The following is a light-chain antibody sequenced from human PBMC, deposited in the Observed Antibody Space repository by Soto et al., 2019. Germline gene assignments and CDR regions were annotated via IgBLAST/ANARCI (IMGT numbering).Light chain of an antibody. CDR2: DAS. CDR1: QSVSSS. V-gene: IGKV3-11*01. CDR3: QHRSEWPVS. J-gene: IGKJ5*01. Sequence: EIVLTQSPATLSLSPGERATPPCRASQSVSSSLAWYKQKPGQATRLLISDASNRATGIPARVSGSGSGTDFTLTISSLEPEDCAVYDGQHRSEWPVSFGQGTRLEIK.